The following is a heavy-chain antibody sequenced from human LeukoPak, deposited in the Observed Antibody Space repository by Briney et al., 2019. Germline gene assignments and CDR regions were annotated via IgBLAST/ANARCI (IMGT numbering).Heavy chain of an antibody. J-gene: IGHJ4*02. V-gene: IGHV4-34*01. CDR3: ARGRSSWYGSTDY. D-gene: IGHD6-13*01. CDR2: INHSGST. CDR1: GGSFSGYY. Sequence: PSETLSLTCAVYGGSFSGYYWSWIRQPPGEGLEWIGEINHSGSTNYNPSLKSRVTISVDTSKNQFSLKLSSVTAADTAVYYCARGRSSWYGSTDYWGQGTLVTVSS.